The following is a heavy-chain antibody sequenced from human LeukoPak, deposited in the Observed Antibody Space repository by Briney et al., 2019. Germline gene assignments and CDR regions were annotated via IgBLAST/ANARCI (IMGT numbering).Heavy chain of an antibody. Sequence: SVKVSCKASGGTFSSYAISWVRQAPGQGLEWMGGIIPIFGTANYAQKFQGRVTITADESTSTAYMELSSLRSEDTAVYYCARERYCSSTSCPNDYWGQGTLVTVSS. CDR2: IIPIFGTA. CDR1: GGTFSSYA. J-gene: IGHJ4*02. V-gene: IGHV1-69*13. CDR3: ARERYCSSTSCPNDY. D-gene: IGHD2-2*01.